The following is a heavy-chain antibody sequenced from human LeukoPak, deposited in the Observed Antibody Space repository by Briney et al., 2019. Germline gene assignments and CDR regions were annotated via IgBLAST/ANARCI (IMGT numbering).Heavy chain of an antibody. CDR3: AKDPKSSGWTPFDY. J-gene: IGHJ4*02. D-gene: IGHD6-19*01. CDR2: IRYDGSNK. CDR1: GFTFSSYG. Sequence: GGSLRLSCAASGFTFSSYGMHWVRQAPGKGLEWVAFIRYDGSNKYYADSVKGRFTISRDNSKNTLYLQMNSLRAEDTAVYYCAKDPKSSGWTPFDYWGQGALVTVSS. V-gene: IGHV3-30*02.